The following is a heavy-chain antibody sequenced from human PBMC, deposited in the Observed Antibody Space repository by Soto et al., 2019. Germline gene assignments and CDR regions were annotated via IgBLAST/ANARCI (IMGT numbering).Heavy chain of an antibody. Sequence: QVPLVQSGAEVKNPGASVKVSCTASGYTFSNHGISWVRQAPGQGLEWMGWINPYDGNTKYAQKFQGRVTITIDASTSTAYMEVKSLTSKDTAIYYCATPTTGDYWGQGTLVTVSS. CDR1: GYTFSNHG. J-gene: IGHJ4*02. CDR3: ATPTTGDY. D-gene: IGHD1-1*01. V-gene: IGHV1-18*04. CDR2: INPYDGNT.